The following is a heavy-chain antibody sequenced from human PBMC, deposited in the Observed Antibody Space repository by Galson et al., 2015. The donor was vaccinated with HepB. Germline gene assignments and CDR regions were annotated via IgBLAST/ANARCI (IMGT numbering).Heavy chain of an antibody. CDR3: ARAYSSGYYYGAFDV. CDR2: INPDSGGT. V-gene: IGHV1-2*05. J-gene: IGHJ3*01. Sequence: SVKVSCKAPGYTFIGYYIHWVRLAPGQGLEWMGRINPDSGGTDYAQKFQGRVTMTRDTSTSTAYMELSSLRSDDTVVYYCARAYSSGYYYGAFDVWGQGTMVTVS. D-gene: IGHD3-22*01. CDR1: GYTFIGYY.